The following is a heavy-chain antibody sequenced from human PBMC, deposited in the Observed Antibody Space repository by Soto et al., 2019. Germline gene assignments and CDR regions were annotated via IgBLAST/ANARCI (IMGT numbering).Heavy chain of an antibody. D-gene: IGHD3-9*01. J-gene: IGHJ4*02. Sequence: GESLKISCKGSGYIFTGYWISWVRQMPGKGLEWMGRIDPSDSYTNYSPSFQGHVTISADKSISTAYLQWSSLRASDTAMYYCARGYYDILTGSVFDYWGQGTLVTVSS. CDR1: GYIFTGYW. CDR2: IDPSDSYT. V-gene: IGHV5-10-1*01. CDR3: ARGYYDILTGSVFDY.